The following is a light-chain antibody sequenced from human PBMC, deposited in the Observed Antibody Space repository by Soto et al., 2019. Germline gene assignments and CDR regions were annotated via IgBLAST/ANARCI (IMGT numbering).Light chain of an antibody. Sequence: EIVLTQSPGTLSLSPGERATLSCRASQSVSVNSLAWYQQKAGQGPRLLIYAASTRATGIPARFSGSGSGTDFTLTISSLQSEDFAVYFCEQYSYWWTFGQGTKVDIK. J-gene: IGKJ1*01. V-gene: IGKV3-15*01. CDR1: QSVSVN. CDR3: EQYSYWWT. CDR2: AAS.